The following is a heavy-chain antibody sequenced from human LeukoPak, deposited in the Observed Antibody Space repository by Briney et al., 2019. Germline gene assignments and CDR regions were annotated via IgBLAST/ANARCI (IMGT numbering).Heavy chain of an antibody. CDR3: ATSAPYYDFWSGTTGFDP. CDR2: IYYSGST. V-gene: IGHV4-59*01. Sequence: SETLSLTCTVSGGSISSYYGSWIRQPPGKGLEWIGYIYYSGSTNYNPSLKSRVTISVDTSKNQFSLKLSSVTAADTAVYYCATSAPYYDFWSGTTGFDPWGQGTLVTVSS. CDR1: GGSISSYY. D-gene: IGHD3-3*01. J-gene: IGHJ5*02.